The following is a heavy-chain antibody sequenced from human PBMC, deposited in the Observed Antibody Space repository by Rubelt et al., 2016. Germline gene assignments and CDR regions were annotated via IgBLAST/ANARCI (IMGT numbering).Heavy chain of an antibody. D-gene: IGHD6-19*01. CDR2: INPSGGST. CDR3: AREDTTDRGWYDALDI. J-gene: IGHJ3*02. V-gene: IGHV1-46*01. CDR1: GYTFTSYY. Sequence: QVQLVQSGAEVKKPGASVKVSCKASGYTFTSYYMHWVRQAPGQGLEWMGIINPSGGSTSYAQKFQGRFTMTRDRSTSTVYMGLSSLRSEDTAVYYCAREDTTDRGWYDALDIWGQGTMVTVSS.